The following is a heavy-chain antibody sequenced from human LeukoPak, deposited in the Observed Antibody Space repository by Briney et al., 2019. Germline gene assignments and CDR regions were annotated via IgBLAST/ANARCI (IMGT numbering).Heavy chain of an antibody. CDR1: GYSFTSYW. J-gene: IGHJ4*02. V-gene: IGHV5-51*01. CDR2: IYPGDSHT. Sequence: GESLKISCKSSGYSFTSYWIAWVRRMPGKGLEWMGIIYPGDSHTRYSPSFQGQVTISADKSLTTAYLQWSSLKASDTAIYYCARNGGNPSAYGFDYWGQGTLVTVSS. CDR3: ARNGGNPSAYGFDY. D-gene: IGHD3-16*01.